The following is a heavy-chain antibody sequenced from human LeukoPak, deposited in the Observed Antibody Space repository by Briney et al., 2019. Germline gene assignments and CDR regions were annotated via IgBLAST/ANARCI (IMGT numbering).Heavy chain of an antibody. CDR1: GGSISSSSYY. Sequence: SETLSLTCTVSGGSISSSSYYWSWIRQPPGKGLEWIGEINHSGSTNYNPSLKSRVTISVDTSKNQFSLKLSSVTAADTAVYYCASNYYYDSSGYSAYWGQGTLVTVSS. CDR3: ASNYYYDSSGYSAY. J-gene: IGHJ4*02. V-gene: IGHV4-39*07. D-gene: IGHD3-22*01. CDR2: INHSGST.